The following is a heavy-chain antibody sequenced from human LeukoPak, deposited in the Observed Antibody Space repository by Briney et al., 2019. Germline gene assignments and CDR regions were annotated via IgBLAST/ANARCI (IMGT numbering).Heavy chain of an antibody. CDR3: ARDGRYYGSGSYGLFDY. CDR2: ISSSGTTI. CDR1: GFTFKSYE. V-gene: IGHV3-48*03. D-gene: IGHD3-10*01. J-gene: IGHJ4*02. Sequence: GGSLRLSCVASGFTFKSYEMNWVRQAPGEGLEWISYISSSGTTIYYANSVKGRFTISRDNSKNTLYLQMGSLRAEDMAVYYCARDGRYYGSGSYGLFDYWGQGTLVTVSS.